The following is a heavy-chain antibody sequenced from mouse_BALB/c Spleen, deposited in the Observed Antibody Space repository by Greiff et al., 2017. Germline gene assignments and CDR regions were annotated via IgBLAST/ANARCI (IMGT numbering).Heavy chain of an antibody. CDR1: GFTFSSYG. CDR2: INSNGGST. J-gene: IGHJ4*01. D-gene: IGHD2-14*01. Sequence: EVHLVESGGGLVQPGGSLKLSCAASGFTFSSYGMSWVRQTPDKRLELVATINSNGGSTYYPDSVKGRFTISRDNAKNTLYLQMSSLKTEDTAMYYCAIGDRYDGYYAMDYWGQGTSVTVSS. V-gene: IGHV5-6-3*01. CDR3: AIGDRYDGYYAMDY.